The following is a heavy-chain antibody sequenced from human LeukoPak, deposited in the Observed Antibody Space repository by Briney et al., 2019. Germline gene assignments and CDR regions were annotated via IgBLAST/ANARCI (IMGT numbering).Heavy chain of an antibody. D-gene: IGHD3-22*01. CDR1: GFTFSSYW. CDR2: IKRDGSEK. V-gene: IGHV3-7*01. CDR3: AKDGSRYYYDSSGYYGSYYFDY. Sequence: PGGSLRLSCAASGFTFSSYWMNWVRQAPGKGLEWVANIKRDGSEKYYVDSVKGRFTISRDNAKNSLYLQMNSLRAEDTAVYYCAKDGSRYYYDSSGYYGSYYFDYWGQGTLVTVSS. J-gene: IGHJ4*02.